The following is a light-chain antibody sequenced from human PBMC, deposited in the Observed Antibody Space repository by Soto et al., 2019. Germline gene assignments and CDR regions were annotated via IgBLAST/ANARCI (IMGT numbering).Light chain of an antibody. V-gene: IGKV2-30*01. CDR2: HVS. J-gene: IGKJ4*02. CDR3: MQGTHSPPR. Sequence: DVVMTQSPLSLPVTLGQPASVSCMASESLAYGDGNTYLNGFQQRPGQSPRRLISHVSKRHSGVADRLSGSGSGTDFTLKISRVEAEDVGVYYCMQGTHSPPRFGAGTMVDMK. CDR1: ESLAYGDGNTY.